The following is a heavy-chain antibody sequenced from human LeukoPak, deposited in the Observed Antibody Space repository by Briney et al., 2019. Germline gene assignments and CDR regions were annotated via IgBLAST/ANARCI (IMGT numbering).Heavy chain of an antibody. CDR2: INPNSGGT. D-gene: IGHD2-2*01. CDR1: GYTFTGYY. V-gene: IGHV1-2*06. J-gene: IGHJ6*02. Sequence: ASVKVSCKASGYTFTGYYMHWVRQAPGQGLEWMGRINPNSGGTNYAQKFQSRVTMTRDTSISTAYMELSRLRSDDTAVYYCARDASRYCSSTSCYPYGMDVWGQGTTVTVSS. CDR3: ARDASRYCSSTSCYPYGMDV.